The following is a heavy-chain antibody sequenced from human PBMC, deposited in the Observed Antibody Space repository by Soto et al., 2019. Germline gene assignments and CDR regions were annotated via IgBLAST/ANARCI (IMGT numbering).Heavy chain of an antibody. J-gene: IGHJ4*02. Sequence: GGSLRLSCAASGFTFSSYGMHWVRQAPGKGLEWVAVISYDGSNKYYADSVKGRFTISRDNSKNTLYLQMNSLRAEDTAVYYCAKVGYCSGRSCYAYSGQGTLVPVSS. D-gene: IGHD2-15*01. CDR2: ISYDGSNK. V-gene: IGHV3-30*18. CDR3: AKVGYCSGRSCYAY. CDR1: GFTFSSYG.